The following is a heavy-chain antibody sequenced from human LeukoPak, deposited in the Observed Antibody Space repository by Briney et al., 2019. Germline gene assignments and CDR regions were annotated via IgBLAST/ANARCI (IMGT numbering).Heavy chain of an antibody. CDR3: ARGPTGTTSFDY. CDR1: GGSISSYY. Sequence: SETLSLTCTVSGGSISSYYWSWIRQPPGKGLEWIGYIYYSGSTNYNPSLRSRVTISVDTSKSQFFLKLSSVTAADTAVYYCARGPTGTTSFDYWGQGTLVTVSS. CDR2: IYYSGST. J-gene: IGHJ4*02. V-gene: IGHV4-59*01. D-gene: IGHD1-1*01.